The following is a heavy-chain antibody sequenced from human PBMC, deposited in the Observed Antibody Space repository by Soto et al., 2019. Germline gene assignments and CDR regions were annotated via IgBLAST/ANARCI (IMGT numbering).Heavy chain of an antibody. J-gene: IGHJ5*02. Sequence: QVTLKESGPVLVKPTETLTLRCTVSGLSITDSEMGVSWIRQPPGQPLEWLAHIDSSGEKSDRTFLKRRLAISKDTAKSQIVLSMTNMDPAETATYYCARRHLAVAVSPWFDPWGQGIPVTVSS. CDR2: IDSSGEK. CDR1: GLSITDSEMG. D-gene: IGHD6-19*01. V-gene: IGHV2-26*01. CDR3: ARRHLAVAVSPWFDP.